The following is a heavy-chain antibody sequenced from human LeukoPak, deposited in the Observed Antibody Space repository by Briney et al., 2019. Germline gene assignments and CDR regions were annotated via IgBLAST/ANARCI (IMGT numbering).Heavy chain of an antibody. CDR3: ARDREVTMVRGVSYYYYYGMDV. V-gene: IGHV4-59*01. CDR1: GGSISSYY. CDR2: IYYSGST. D-gene: IGHD3-10*01. Sequence: SETLSLTCTVSGGSISSYYWSWIRQPPGMGLEWIGYIYYSGSTNYNPSLKSRVTISVDTSKNQFSLKLSSVTAADTAVYYCARDREVTMVRGVSYYYYYGMDVWGQGTTVTVSS. J-gene: IGHJ6*02.